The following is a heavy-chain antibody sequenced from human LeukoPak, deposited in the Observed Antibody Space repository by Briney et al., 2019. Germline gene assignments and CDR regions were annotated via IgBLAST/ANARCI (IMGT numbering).Heavy chain of an antibody. CDR1: GFTFSSYE. CDR3: AREVSWADAFDI. D-gene: IGHD2-8*01. J-gene: IGHJ3*02. CDR2: ITSSSTYI. Sequence: GGSLRLSCAASGFTFSSYEMNWARQAPGKGLGWVSSITSSSTYIYYADSVKGRFTISRDNAKNSLYLQMNSLRAEDTAVYYCAREVSWADAFDIWGQGTMVTVSS. V-gene: IGHV3-21*01.